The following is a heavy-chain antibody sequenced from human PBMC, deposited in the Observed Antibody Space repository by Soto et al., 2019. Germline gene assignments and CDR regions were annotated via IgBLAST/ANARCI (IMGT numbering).Heavy chain of an antibody. Sequence: QLQLQESGPGLVKPSETLSLTCTVSGGSISSSSYYWGWIRQPPGKGLEWIGSIYYSGSTYYNPSLKSRVTISVDTSRNQFSLKLSSVTAADTAVYYRARQSASYSNWFDPWGQGTLVTVSS. D-gene: IGHD1-26*01. CDR2: IYYSGST. CDR1: GGSISSSSYY. V-gene: IGHV4-39*01. CDR3: ARQSASYSNWFDP. J-gene: IGHJ5*02.